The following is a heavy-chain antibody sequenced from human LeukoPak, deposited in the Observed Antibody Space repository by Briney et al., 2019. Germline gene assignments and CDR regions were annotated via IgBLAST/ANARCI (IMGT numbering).Heavy chain of an antibody. CDR2: INPNSGGT. CDR3: ARGEYCSSTSCYYYYYMDV. D-gene: IGHD2-2*01. J-gene: IGHJ6*03. V-gene: IGHV1-2*02. Sequence: ASVKVSCKASGYTFTGYYMHWVRQAPGQGLEWMGWINPNSGGTNYAQKFQGRVTVTRDTSISTAYMELSRLRSDDTAVYYCARGEYCSSTSCYYYYYMDVWGKGTTVTVSS. CDR1: GYTFTGYY.